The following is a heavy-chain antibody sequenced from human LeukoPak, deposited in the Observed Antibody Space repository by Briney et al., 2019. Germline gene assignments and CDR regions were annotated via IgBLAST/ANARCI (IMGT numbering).Heavy chain of an antibody. V-gene: IGHV3-64D*09. CDR2: ISTNGVST. Sequence: GGSLRLSCSASGFTFSSYAMHWVRQAPGKGLEYASGISTNGVSTYYADSVKGRFTISRDNSKNTLYLQMSSLSAEDTAVYYCVKVRIASSLFDYWGQGTLVTVSS. CDR3: VKVRIASSLFDY. J-gene: IGHJ4*02. CDR1: GFTFSSYA. D-gene: IGHD3-3*02.